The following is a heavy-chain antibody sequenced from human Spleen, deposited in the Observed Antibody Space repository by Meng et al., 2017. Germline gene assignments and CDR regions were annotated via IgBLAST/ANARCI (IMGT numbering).Heavy chain of an antibody. CDR1: GWSFRGYY. CDR3: ARHYALAVAGTDY. Sequence: QVQLQQWGAGLLKPSETLSLTCAVYGWSFRGYYWSWIRQPPGKGLEWIGEIKQSGSNNYNPALKSRVTISVDKSKNQFSLKLSPLTAADTAVYYCARHYALAVAGTDYWGQGILVTVSS. CDR2: IKQSGSN. V-gene: IGHV4-34*01. D-gene: IGHD6-19*01. J-gene: IGHJ4*02.